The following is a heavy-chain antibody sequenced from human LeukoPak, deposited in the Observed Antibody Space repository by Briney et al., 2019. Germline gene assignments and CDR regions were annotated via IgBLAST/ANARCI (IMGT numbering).Heavy chain of an antibody. J-gene: IGHJ4*02. CDR2: IYYSGST. D-gene: IGHD3-22*01. CDR1: GTSISSHY. V-gene: IGHV4-59*11. Sequence: SETLSLTCTVSGTSISSHYWSWIRQPPGKGLEWIGYIYYSGSTNYNPSLKSRVTISVDTSKNQFSLKLSSVTAADTAVYYCARVGLYDSSGYYSVRTFDYWGQGTLVTVSS. CDR3: ARVGLYDSSGYYSVRTFDY.